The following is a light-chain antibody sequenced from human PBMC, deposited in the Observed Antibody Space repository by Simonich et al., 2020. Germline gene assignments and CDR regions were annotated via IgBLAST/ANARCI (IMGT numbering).Light chain of an antibody. CDR2: DVS. V-gene: IGLV2-14*01. CDR1: SSDVGGYNY. Sequence: QSALTQPASVSGSPVQSITISCIGTSSDVGGYNYVSWYQQHPGKAPKLTIYDVSKRPAVVSNRFSGSKSGNTASLTISGLQAEDEADYYCSSYTSSSTWVFGGGTKLTVL. CDR3: SSYTSSSTWV. J-gene: IGLJ3*02.